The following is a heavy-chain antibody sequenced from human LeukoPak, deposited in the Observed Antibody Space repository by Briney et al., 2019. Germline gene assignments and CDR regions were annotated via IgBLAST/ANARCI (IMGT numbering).Heavy chain of an antibody. J-gene: IGHJ4*02. CDR2: INHSGST. Sequence: SENLALTCAVYGGSFSGYYWRWIRQPPGKGLEWIGEINHSGSTNYKPSLKSRVTISVDTSKNQFSLKLRSATAADTAVYYCARAHVEKVATIGSKNYLHYWRQGPLVTVSS. CDR3: ARAHVEKVATIGSKNYLHY. CDR1: GGSFSGYY. V-gene: IGHV4-34*01. D-gene: IGHD5-12*01.